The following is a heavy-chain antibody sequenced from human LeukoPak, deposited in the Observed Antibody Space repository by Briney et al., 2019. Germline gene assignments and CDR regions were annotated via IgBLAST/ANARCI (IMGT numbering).Heavy chain of an antibody. V-gene: IGHV3-48*01. Sequence: PGGSLRLSCAASGFSFSSYSMNWVRQAPGKGLEWVSYISGSGNAKHYTDSVKGRFTISRDNAKNALYLQMNSLRAEDTAVYFCARDYVYAFDYLGQGTLVTVSS. CDR3: ARDYVYAFDY. D-gene: IGHD2/OR15-2a*01. J-gene: IGHJ4*02. CDR2: ISGSGNAK. CDR1: GFSFSSYS.